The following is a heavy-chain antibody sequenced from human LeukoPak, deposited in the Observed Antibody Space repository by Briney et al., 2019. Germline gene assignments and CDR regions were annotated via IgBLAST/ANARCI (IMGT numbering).Heavy chain of an antibody. V-gene: IGHV3-66*02. CDR1: GFTVSSNY. CDR3: ARGLGDYYGSGSYYNGQFDY. D-gene: IGHD3-10*01. CDR2: IYSGGST. J-gene: IGHJ4*02. Sequence: LSGGSLRLSCAASGFTVSSNYMSWVRQAPGKGLEWVSVIYSGGSTYYADSVKGRFTISRDNSKNTLYLQMNSLRPEDTAVYYCARGLGDYYGSGSYYNGQFDYWGQGTLVTVSS.